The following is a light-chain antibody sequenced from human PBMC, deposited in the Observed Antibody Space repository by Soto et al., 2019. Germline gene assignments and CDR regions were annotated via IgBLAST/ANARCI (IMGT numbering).Light chain of an antibody. CDR1: QSISSW. CDR2: DAS. Sequence: DIQMTKPPSTLSASVGARVTITCRASQSISSWLAWYQQKPGKAPKLLIYDASSLESGVPSRFSGSGSGTEFALTISSLQPDDFATYYCQQYNSYSWTFGEGTKVEI. J-gene: IGKJ1*01. V-gene: IGKV1-5*01. CDR3: QQYNSYSWT.